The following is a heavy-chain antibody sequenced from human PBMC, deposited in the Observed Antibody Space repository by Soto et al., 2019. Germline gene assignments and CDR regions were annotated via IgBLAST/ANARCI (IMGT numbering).Heavy chain of an antibody. J-gene: IGHJ6*02. CDR1: GYTFTSYG. D-gene: IGHD3-16*01. CDR2: ISAYNGNT. CDR3: ARPRTALGDYYYYGMDV. Sequence: QVQLVQSGAEVKKPGASVKVSYKASGYTFTSYGISWVRQAPGQGLEWMGWISAYNGNTNYAQKLQGRVTMTTDTSTSTAYMELRSLRSDDTAVYYCARPRTALGDYYYYGMDVWGQGTTVTVSS. V-gene: IGHV1-18*01.